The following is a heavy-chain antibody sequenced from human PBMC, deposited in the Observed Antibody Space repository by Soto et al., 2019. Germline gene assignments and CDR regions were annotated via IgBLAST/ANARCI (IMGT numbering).Heavy chain of an antibody. CDR2: ISGSGGST. V-gene: IGHV3-23*01. D-gene: IGHD3-3*01. J-gene: IGHJ4*02. Sequence: PGGSLRLSCAASGFTFSSYAMSWVRQAPGKGLEWVSAISGSGGSTYYADSVKGRFTISRDNSKNTLYLQMNSLRAEDTAVYYCAKDMHYDFWSGYYRPHDYWGQGTLVTVSS. CDR1: GFTFSSYA. CDR3: AKDMHYDFWSGYYRPHDY.